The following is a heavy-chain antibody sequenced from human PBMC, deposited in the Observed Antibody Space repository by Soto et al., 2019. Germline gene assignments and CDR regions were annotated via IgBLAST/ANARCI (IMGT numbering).Heavy chain of an antibody. J-gene: IGHJ4*02. V-gene: IGHV3-23*01. Sequence: VQLLESGGGLIQPGGSLRLSCVASGFTFSSYAMNWVRQGPGTGLEWVAVIDSDDGKTYYANAVKGRFSISRHNSKNTLFLQMNILRVEDTAPYYCVKAGYTGGLVWGQGTLVT. D-gene: IGHD6-25*01. CDR3: VKAGYTGGLV. CDR2: IDSDDGKT. CDR1: GFTFSSYA.